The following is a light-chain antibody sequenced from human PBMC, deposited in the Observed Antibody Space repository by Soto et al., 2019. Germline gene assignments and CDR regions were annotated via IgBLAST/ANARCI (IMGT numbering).Light chain of an antibody. CDR3: HQRQSWPRT. CDR2: QTS. Sequence: ELVLTQSPGTLSLSPGERATLSCRASQSVSNNYLAWYQQKPGQAPRLLIYQTSIRAAGIPARFSASGSGTDFTLTISDVQPEDFALYYCHQRQSWPRTFGQGTKVDIK. V-gene: IGKV3-11*01. J-gene: IGKJ1*01. CDR1: QSVSNNY.